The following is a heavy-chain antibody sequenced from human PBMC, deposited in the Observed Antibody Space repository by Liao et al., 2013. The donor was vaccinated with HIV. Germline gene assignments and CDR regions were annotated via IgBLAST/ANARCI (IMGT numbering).Heavy chain of an antibody. J-gene: IGHJ5*02. CDR3: ARSSLLVRWFDP. V-gene: IGHV4-4*07. Sequence: QVQLQESGPGLVKPSETLSLTCTVSGGSISSYYWSWIRQPAGKRLEWIGRIYTSGSTNYNPSLKSRVTMSVDTSKNQFSLRVRSVTAADTAVYYCARSSLLVRWFDPWGQGTLVTVSS. CDR1: GGSISSYY. CDR2: IYTSGST.